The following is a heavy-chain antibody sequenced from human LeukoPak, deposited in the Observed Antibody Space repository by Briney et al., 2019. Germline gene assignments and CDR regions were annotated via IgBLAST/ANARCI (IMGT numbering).Heavy chain of an antibody. Sequence: GGSLRLSCAASGFTFSSYSMNWVRQAPGQGLEWVSSISSSSSYIYYADSVKGRFTISRDNAKNSLYLQMNSLRAEDTAVYYCARKTSSSFRYFDYWGQGTLVTVSS. D-gene: IGHD6-13*01. J-gene: IGHJ4*02. CDR3: ARKTSSSFRYFDY. CDR2: ISSSSSYI. CDR1: GFTFSSYS. V-gene: IGHV3-21*01.